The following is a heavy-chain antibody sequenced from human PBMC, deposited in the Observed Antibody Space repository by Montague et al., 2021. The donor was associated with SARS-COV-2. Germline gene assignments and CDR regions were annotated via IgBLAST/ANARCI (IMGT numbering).Heavy chain of an antibody. V-gene: IGHV3-21*01. Sequence: SLSCSASGFPFSNYNMNWVRQAPGRGLEWVSSISSSSSYIYYADSVKGRFTISRDNAKNSLYLQMNSLRAEDTAVYYCARDFDTAMKWCFDSWGQGILVTVSS. CDR1: GFPFSNYN. D-gene: IGHD5-18*01. J-gene: IGHJ4*02. CDR2: ISSSSSYI. CDR3: ARDFDTAMKWCFDS.